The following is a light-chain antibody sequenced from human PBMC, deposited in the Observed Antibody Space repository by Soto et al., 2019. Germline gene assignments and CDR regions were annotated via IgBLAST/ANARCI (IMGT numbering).Light chain of an antibody. CDR3: QQYNSYSWK. J-gene: IGKJ1*01. Sequence: EIVLTQSPDTLSLSPLERATLSCRASQSVSSSYLAWYQQRPGQAPRLLIYGASNRATGIPDRFSGSGSGTDFTLTISRLEPEDFATYYCQQYNSYSWKCGQGNKGAIK. CDR2: GAS. CDR1: QSVSSSY. V-gene: IGKV3-20*01.